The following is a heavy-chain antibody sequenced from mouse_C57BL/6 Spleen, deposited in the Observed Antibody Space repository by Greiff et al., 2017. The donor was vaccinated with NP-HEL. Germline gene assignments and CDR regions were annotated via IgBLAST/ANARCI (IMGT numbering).Heavy chain of an antibody. V-gene: IGHV5-16*01. CDR1: GFTFSDYY. J-gene: IGHJ1*03. Sequence: EVHLVESEGGLVQPGSSMKLSCTASGFTFSDYYMAWVRQVPEKGLEWVANINSDGSSTYYLDSLKSRFIISRDNAKNILYLQMSSLKSEDTATYYCAREEDYYGSSYDWYFDVWGTGTTVTVSS. D-gene: IGHD1-1*01. CDR2: INSDGSST. CDR3: AREEDYYGSSYDWYFDV.